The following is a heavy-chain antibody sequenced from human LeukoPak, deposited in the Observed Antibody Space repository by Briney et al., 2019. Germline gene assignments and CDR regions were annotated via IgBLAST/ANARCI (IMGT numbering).Heavy chain of an antibody. J-gene: IGHJ6*03. CDR3: ARVVVVPAAMAHYYYYYMDV. Sequence: SSETLSLTCTVSGGSMKNYYWSWIRQPAGKGLEWIGRIYTSGSTNYNPSLKSRVTISVDTSKNQFSLKLSSATAADTAVYYCARVVVVPAAMAHYYYYYMDVWGKGTTVTVSS. V-gene: IGHV4-4*07. D-gene: IGHD2-2*01. CDR1: GGSMKNYY. CDR2: IYTSGST.